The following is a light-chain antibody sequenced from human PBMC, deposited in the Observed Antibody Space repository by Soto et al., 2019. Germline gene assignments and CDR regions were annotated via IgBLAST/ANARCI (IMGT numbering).Light chain of an antibody. J-gene: IGKJ5*01. CDR1: QSISTN. Sequence: EIVMTQSPATLSVSPGERATLSCRASQSISTNLAWYQQKPGQAPRLLIYGASTSATGIPARFSGSGSATEFTRTISSLQSEDFAVYYCQQYNNWPPITFGQGTRLEIK. V-gene: IGKV3-15*01. CDR3: QQYNNWPPIT. CDR2: GAS.